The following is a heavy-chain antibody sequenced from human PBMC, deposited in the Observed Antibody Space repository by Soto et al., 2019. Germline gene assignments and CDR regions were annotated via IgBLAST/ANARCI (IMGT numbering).Heavy chain of an antibody. J-gene: IGHJ4*02. Sequence: SETLSLTCTVSGGSISSSSYYWGWLRQPPGKGLEWIGSIYHSGSTYYNPSLKSRVTISVDTSKNQFSLKLSSVTAADTAVYYCARGSRIAARPIDYWGQGTLVTVSS. CDR2: IYHSGST. CDR3: ARGSRIAARPIDY. V-gene: IGHV4-39*07. CDR1: GGSISSSSYY. D-gene: IGHD6-6*01.